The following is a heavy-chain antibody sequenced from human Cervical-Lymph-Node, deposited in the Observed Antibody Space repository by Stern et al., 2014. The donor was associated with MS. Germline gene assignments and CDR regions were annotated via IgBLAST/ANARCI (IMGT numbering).Heavy chain of an antibody. CDR3: ARVYCSSTSCPLRYYYYYGMDV. Sequence: VQLLESGAEVKKPGSSVKVSCKASGGTFSSYAISWVRQAPGPGLEWMGGINPIFGTANYAQKFQGRVTITADESTSTAYMELSSLRSEDTAVYYCARVYCSSTSCPLRYYYYYGMDVWGQGTTVTVSS. V-gene: IGHV1-69*01. CDR2: INPIFGTA. D-gene: IGHD2-2*01. CDR1: GGTFSSYA. J-gene: IGHJ6*02.